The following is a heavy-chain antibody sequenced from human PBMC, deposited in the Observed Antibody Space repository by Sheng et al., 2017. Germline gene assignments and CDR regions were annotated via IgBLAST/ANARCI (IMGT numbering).Heavy chain of an antibody. CDR1: GFTFSNYW. CDR3: ARGDYDWSECAF. V-gene: IGHV3-7*01. J-gene: IGHJ4*02. D-gene: IGHD3-9*01. CDR2: IKQDGSEK. Sequence: EVQLVESGGGLVQPGGSLRLSCTASGFTFSNYWMSWVRQAPGKGLEWVANIKQDGSEKYYLDSVKGRFTISRDNAKNSLYLQMNSLRADDTAMYYCARGDYDWSECAFWGQGTLVTVS.